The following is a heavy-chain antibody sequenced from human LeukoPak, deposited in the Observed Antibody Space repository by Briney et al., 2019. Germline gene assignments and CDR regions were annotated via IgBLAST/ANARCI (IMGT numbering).Heavy chain of an antibody. D-gene: IGHD6-13*01. CDR3: ARSDRIAAAGNLDY. CDR1: GFTFSSYA. Sequence: PGRSLRLSCAASGFTFSSYAMHWARQAPGKGLEWVAVISYDGSNKYYADSVKGRFTISRDNSKNTLYLQMNSLRAEDTAVYYCARSDRIAAAGNLDYWGQGTLVTVSS. CDR2: ISYDGSNK. V-gene: IGHV3-30*04. J-gene: IGHJ4*02.